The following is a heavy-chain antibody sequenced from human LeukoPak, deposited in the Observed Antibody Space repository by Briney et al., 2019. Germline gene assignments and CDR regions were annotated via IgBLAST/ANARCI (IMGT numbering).Heavy chain of an antibody. CDR3: AKDPVTVAADAFDI. V-gene: IGHV3-11*01. CDR1: GFTFSDYY. D-gene: IGHD6-19*01. Sequence: PGGSLRLSCAVSGFTFSDYYMSWIRQAPGKGLEWVSYISSGGSTISHADSVKGRFTISRDNAENSLYLQMNSLRAEDTAVYYCAKDPVTVAADAFDIWGQGTMVTVSS. CDR2: ISSGGSTI. J-gene: IGHJ3*02.